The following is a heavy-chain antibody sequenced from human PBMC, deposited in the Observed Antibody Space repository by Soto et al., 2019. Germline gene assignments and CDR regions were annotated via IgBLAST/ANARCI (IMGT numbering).Heavy chain of an antibody. Sequence: GGSLRLSCAASGFTFSSYSMNWVRQAPGKGLEWVSSMSSSSSYIYYADSVKSRFTISRDNAKNSLYLQMNSLRAEDTAVYYCAREAITMSLDYWGQGTLVTVSS. D-gene: IGHD3-10*02. CDR3: AREAITMSLDY. V-gene: IGHV3-21*01. J-gene: IGHJ4*02. CDR2: MSSSSSYI. CDR1: GFTFSSYS.